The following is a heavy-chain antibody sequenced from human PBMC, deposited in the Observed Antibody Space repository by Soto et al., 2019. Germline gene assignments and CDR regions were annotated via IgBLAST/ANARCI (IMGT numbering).Heavy chain of an antibody. Sequence: SETLSLTCAVSGYSISSGYYWGWIRQPPGKGLEWIGSIYHSGSTYYNPSLKSRVTISVDTSKNQFSLKLSSVTAADTAVYYCARKYYDFWSGRHDAFDIWGQGTMVTVSS. CDR1: GYSISSGYY. CDR3: ARKYYDFWSGRHDAFDI. D-gene: IGHD3-3*01. J-gene: IGHJ3*02. CDR2: IYHSGST. V-gene: IGHV4-38-2*01.